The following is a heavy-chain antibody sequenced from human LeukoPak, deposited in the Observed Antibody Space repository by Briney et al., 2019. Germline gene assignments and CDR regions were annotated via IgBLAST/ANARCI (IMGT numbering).Heavy chain of an antibody. CDR3: VRDRDGYNGGDY. Sequence: ASVKASCKASGYTFTSYGISWVRQAPGQGLEWMGWISAFSGNTNYAQNLQGRVTLTTDTSTSTAYMELRSLRSDDTAVYYCVRDRDGYNGGDYWGQGTLVTVSS. D-gene: IGHD5-24*01. V-gene: IGHV1-18*01. J-gene: IGHJ4*02. CDR2: ISAFSGNT. CDR1: GYTFTSYG.